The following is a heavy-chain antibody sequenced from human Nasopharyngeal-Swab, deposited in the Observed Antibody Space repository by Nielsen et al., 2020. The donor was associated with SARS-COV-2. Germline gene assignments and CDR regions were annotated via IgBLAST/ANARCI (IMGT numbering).Heavy chain of an antibody. D-gene: IGHD6-13*01. CDR2: INPSGGST. J-gene: IGHJ4*02. CDR3: ARDAPIAAAGQRGPDGPVYYFDY. V-gene: IGHV1-46*01. CDR1: GYTFTSYY. Sequence: ASVKVSCKASGYTFTSYYMHWVRQAPGQGLEWMGIINPSGGSTSYAQKFQGRVTMTRDTSTSTVYMELSSLRSEDTAVYYCARDAPIAAAGQRGPDGPVYYFDYWGQGTLVTVSS.